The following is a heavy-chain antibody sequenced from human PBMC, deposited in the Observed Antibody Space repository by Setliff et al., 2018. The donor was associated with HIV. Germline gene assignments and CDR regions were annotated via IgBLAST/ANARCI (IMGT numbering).Heavy chain of an antibody. CDR2: IYTSGST. CDR1: GGSISSGSNY. D-gene: IGHD4-4*01. Sequence: SETLSLTCTVSGGSISSGSNYWSWIRQPAGKGLEWIGHIYTSGSTNYNPSLKSRVTISVDTSKNQFSLKLSSVTAADTAVYYCARGYSNLYYYYYYGMDVWGQGTTVTVSS. J-gene: IGHJ6*02. V-gene: IGHV4-61*09. CDR3: ARGYSNLYYYYYYGMDV.